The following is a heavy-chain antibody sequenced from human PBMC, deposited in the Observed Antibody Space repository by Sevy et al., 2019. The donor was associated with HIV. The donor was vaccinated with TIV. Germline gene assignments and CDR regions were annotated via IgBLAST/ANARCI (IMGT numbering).Heavy chain of an antibody. D-gene: IGHD7-27*01. CDR3: ARDPDWGALDR. V-gene: IGHV3-7*01. CDR1: GFTFSDFW. CDR2: INQDERHI. J-gene: IGHJ5*02. Sequence: GGSLRLSCEVSGFTFSDFWMTWVRQSPGKGLEWVAYINQDERHINLLDSVRGRLTISRDNAKNSLYLQMDSLRAEDTAIYYCARDPDWGALDRWGQGTLVTVSS.